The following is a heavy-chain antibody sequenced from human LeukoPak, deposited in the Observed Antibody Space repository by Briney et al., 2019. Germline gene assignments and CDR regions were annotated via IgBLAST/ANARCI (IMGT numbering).Heavy chain of an antibody. CDR3: ARVLRYCSGGNCYSGGLGYMDV. J-gene: IGHJ6*03. D-gene: IGHD2-15*01. CDR1: GFTFSDYN. CDR2: ISRSGSTK. Sequence: GGSLRLSCAASGFTFSDYNMRWIRQAPGKGLEWVSSISRSGSTKYYADSVKGRFTISRDSAKNSLFLQMNSLRAEDTAVYYCARVLRYCSGGNCYSGGLGYMDVWGKGTTVTISS. V-gene: IGHV3-11*01.